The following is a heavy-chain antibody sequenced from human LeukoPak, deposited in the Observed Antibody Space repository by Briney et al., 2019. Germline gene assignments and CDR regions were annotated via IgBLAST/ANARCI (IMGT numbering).Heavy chain of an antibody. Sequence: SETLSLTCAVYGGSFSGYYWSWIRQPPGKGLEWIGEINHSGSTNYNPPLKSRVTISVDTSKNQSSLKLSSVTAADTAVYYCAGGYKRGIAAAGTSGRTYFDYWGQGTLVTVSS. V-gene: IGHV4-34*01. D-gene: IGHD6-13*01. J-gene: IGHJ4*02. CDR3: AGGYKRGIAAAGTSGRTYFDY. CDR2: INHSGST. CDR1: GGSFSGYY.